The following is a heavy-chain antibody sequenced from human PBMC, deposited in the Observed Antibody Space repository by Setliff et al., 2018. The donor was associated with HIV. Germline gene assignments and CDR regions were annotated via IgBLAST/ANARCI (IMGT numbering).Heavy chain of an antibody. V-gene: IGHV1-2*06. Sequence: ASVKVSCKASGYSFNTYYIHWIRQAPGQGLEWMGRINPDSGGTNFARKFQGRVTMTKDTSINTAYMELSGLTSDDTAVYYCARVQEMGNYYYYYMDVWGKGTTVTVSS. D-gene: IGHD2-8*01. CDR1: GYSFNTYY. CDR2: INPDSGGT. CDR3: ARVQEMGNYYYYYMDV. J-gene: IGHJ6*03.